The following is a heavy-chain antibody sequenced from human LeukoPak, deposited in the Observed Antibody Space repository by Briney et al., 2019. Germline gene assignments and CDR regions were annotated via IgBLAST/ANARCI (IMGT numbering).Heavy chain of an antibody. CDR3: AKEEVPNDY. CDR2: ISISGETT. J-gene: IGHJ4*02. D-gene: IGHD2-2*01. V-gene: IGHV3-23*01. Sequence: PGGSLRLSCAASGFTFSSYEMNWVRQAPGKGLEWVSGISISGETTYYADSVQGRFSISRDNSKNTVYLQMYSLRVEDTAVYYCAKEEVPNDYWGQGILVTVSS. CDR1: GFTFSSYE.